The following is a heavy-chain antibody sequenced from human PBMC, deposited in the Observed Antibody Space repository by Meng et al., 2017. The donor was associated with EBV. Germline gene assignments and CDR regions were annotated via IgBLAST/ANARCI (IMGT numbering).Heavy chain of an antibody. D-gene: IGHD6-13*01. CDR2: INPNSGGT. J-gene: IGHJ5*02. V-gene: IGHV1-2*06. Sequence: QVQPVQSGAEGKKPGAPVKVSCKASGYTFTGYYMHWVRQAPGQGLEWMGRINPNSGGTNYAQKFQGRVTMTRDTSISTAYMELSRLRSDDTAVYYCAKGADLAAAGTFWFDPWGQGTLVTVSS. CDR3: AKGADLAAAGTFWFDP. CDR1: GYTFTGYY.